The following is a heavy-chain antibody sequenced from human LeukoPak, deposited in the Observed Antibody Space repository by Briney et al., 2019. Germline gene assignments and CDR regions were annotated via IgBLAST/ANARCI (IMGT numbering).Heavy chain of an antibody. CDR1: GGSISSGSYY. V-gene: IGHV4-61*02. J-gene: IGHJ4*02. CDR3: AKGDGIAAFY. Sequence: SETLSLTCTVSGGSISSGSYYWRWIRQPAGTGLEWIGRISTSGRTNYNPSLKSRVTISVDTSKNQFSLKLSSVTAADTAVYYCAKGDGIAAFYWGQGTLVTVSS. CDR2: ISTSGRT. D-gene: IGHD6-13*01.